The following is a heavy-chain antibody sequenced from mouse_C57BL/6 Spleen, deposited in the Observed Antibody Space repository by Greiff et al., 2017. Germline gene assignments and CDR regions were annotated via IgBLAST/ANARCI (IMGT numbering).Heavy chain of an antibody. CDR3: ARGYYSKSFYAMDY. CDR1: GYTFTSYW. CDR2: IDPSDSYT. D-gene: IGHD2-5*01. J-gene: IGHJ4*01. V-gene: IGHV1-69*01. Sequence: QVQLQQPGAELVMPGASVKLSCKASGYTFTSYWMHWVKQRPGQGLEWIGEIDPSDSYTNYNQKFKGKSTLTVDKSSSTAYMQLSSLTSEDSAVYYGARGYYSKSFYAMDYWGQGTSVTVSS.